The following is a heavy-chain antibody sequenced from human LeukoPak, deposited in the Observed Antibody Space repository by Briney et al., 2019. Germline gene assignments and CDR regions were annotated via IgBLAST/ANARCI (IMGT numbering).Heavy chain of an antibody. CDR3: ANIRTAMPYYYYYMDV. D-gene: IGHD5-18*01. CDR1: GFTFSSYA. CDR2: ISGSGGST. J-gene: IGHJ6*03. Sequence: QAGGSLRLSCAASGFTFSSYAMSWVRQAPGKGLEWVSAISGSGGSTYYADSVKGRFTISRDNSKNTLYLQMNSLRAEDTAVYYCANIRTAMPYYYYYMDVWGKGTTVTVSS. V-gene: IGHV3-23*01.